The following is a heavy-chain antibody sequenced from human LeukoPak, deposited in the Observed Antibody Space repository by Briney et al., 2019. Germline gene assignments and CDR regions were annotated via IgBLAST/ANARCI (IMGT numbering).Heavy chain of an antibody. V-gene: IGHV3-33*06. CDR3: AKATQWELLSFDY. Sequence: PGGSLRLSCAASGFTSSSYGMHWVRQAPGKGLEWVAVIWYDGSNKYYADSVKGRFTISRDNSKNTLYLQMNSLRAEDTAVYYCAKATQWELLSFDYWGQGTLVTVSS. CDR2: IWYDGSNK. J-gene: IGHJ4*02. D-gene: IGHD1-26*01. CDR1: GFTSSSYG.